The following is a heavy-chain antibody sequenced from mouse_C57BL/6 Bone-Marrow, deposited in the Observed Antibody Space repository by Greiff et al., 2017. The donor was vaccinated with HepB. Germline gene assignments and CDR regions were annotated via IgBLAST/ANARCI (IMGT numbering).Heavy chain of an antibody. V-gene: IGHV5-12*01. CDR3: ARQGSTMPYSGFAY. Sequence: EVQGVESGGGLVQPGGSLKLSCAASGFTFSDYYMYWVRQTPEKRLEWVAYISNGGGSTYYPDTVKGRFTISRDNAKNTLYLQMSRLKSEDTAMYYCARQGSTMPYSGFAYWGQGTLVTVSA. J-gene: IGHJ3*01. CDR1: GFTFSDYY. CDR2: ISNGGGST. D-gene: IGHD2-1*01.